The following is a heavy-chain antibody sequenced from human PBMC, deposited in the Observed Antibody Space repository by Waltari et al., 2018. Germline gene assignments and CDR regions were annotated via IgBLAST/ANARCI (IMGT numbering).Heavy chain of an antibody. D-gene: IGHD2-15*01. V-gene: IGHV3-49*04. J-gene: IGHJ6*02. CDR3: TRYQWWNSISRRGMDV. Sequence: ELQPVESGGGSVQPGRSLRLSCKASGFTFGDFAMSWVRQAPGKGLWWLVFIKREAYGGTTEYAAAVKGRFTIAKGDSKDIAYLQMNSLRTEDTAVYYCTRYQWWNSISRRGMDVWGQGTTVTVSS. CDR1: GFTFGDFA. CDR2: IKREAYGGTT.